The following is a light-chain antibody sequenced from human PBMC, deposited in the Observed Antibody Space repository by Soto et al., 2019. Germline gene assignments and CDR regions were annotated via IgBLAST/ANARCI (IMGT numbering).Light chain of an antibody. V-gene: IGLV2-11*01. CDR1: SSDVGNYNY. CDR3: CSYAGSYTWV. Sequence: QSAPTQPRSVSGSPGQSVTISWTVTSSDVGNYNYVSWYQQHPGKAPKLMIYDVNKRPSGVPDRFSGSKSGNTASLTISGLQTEDEADYYCCSYAGSYTWVFGGGTRVTVL. CDR2: DVN. J-gene: IGLJ3*02.